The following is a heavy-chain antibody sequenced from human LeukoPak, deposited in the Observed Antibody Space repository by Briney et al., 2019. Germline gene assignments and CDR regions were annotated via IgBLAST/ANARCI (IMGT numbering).Heavy chain of an antibody. CDR1: GFTFSNYN. CDR2: IYTGGNT. V-gene: IGHV3-53*01. CDR3: ARGDDSGYYDYFDY. J-gene: IGHJ4*02. D-gene: IGHD3-22*01. Sequence: GGSLRLSCAASGFTFSNYNMNWVRQAPGKGLEWVSTIYTGGNTYYAASVKGRFTISRDFSKNTVFPHMNSLRAEDTAMYYCARGDDSGYYDYFDYWGQGALVTVSS.